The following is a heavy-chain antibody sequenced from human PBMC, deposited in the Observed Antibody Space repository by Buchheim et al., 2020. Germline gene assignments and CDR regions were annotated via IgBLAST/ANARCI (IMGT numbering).Heavy chain of an antibody. CDR3: ARGVSISRTWPYWYFDL. Sequence: QVQLQESGPGLVKPSDTLSLTCTVSSDSFTNYYYSWIRQPPGKGLEWIGYIYHSGSNTYTPSLASRVSMSVDTSKNQFSLRLSSVTATDTAVYYCARGVSISRTWPYWYFDLWGRGTL. CDR1: SDSFTNYY. CDR2: IYHSGSN. J-gene: IGHJ2*01. V-gene: IGHV4-59*12. D-gene: IGHD5-12*01.